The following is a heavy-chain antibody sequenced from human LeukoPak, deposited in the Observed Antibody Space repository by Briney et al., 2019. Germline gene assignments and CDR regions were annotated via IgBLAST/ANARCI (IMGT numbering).Heavy chain of an antibody. Sequence: SETLSLTCIVSGDSISDYYWTWIRQPPGKRLEWIGYIRYNGYTNCSPSLKSRVTISIDTSKNQFSLKLTSVTAADAAVYYCAREAIPLSGVIDFWGQGTLVTVSS. CDR3: AREAIPLSGVIDF. D-gene: IGHD2-8*01. CDR2: IRYNGYT. J-gene: IGHJ4*02. V-gene: IGHV4-59*01. CDR1: GDSISDYY.